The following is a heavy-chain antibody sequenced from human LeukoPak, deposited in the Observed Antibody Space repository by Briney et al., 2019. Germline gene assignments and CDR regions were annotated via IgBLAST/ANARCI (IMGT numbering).Heavy chain of an antibody. D-gene: IGHD3-16*01. CDR2: ISSSSSYI. J-gene: IGHJ4*02. CDR3: AREEGEPFDY. Sequence: PGRSLRLSCAVSGLTFSSYSMNWVCQAPATGLGWVSSISSSSSYIYHAVSVAERCTIYRDNANNSLYLQMNSLRAEDTAAYYCAREEGEPFDYWGQGTLVTVSS. V-gene: IGHV3-21*01. CDR1: GLTFSSYS.